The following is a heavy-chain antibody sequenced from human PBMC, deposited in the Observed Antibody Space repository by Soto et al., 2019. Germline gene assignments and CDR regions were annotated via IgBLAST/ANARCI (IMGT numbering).Heavy chain of an antibody. CDR3: GRFVLSSAPADYGLDV. V-gene: IGHV3-64*02. Sequence: QPGGSLRLSCSASGSTFSSYAMHWVRQVPGKGLESVSAINANGGSTYYTDSVKGRFTISRDNSKNTLYLQMGSLRAEDMAVYYCGRFVLSSAPADYGLDVWGQGTTVTVSS. CDR2: INANGGST. CDR1: GSTFSSYA. D-gene: IGHD2-2*01. J-gene: IGHJ6*02.